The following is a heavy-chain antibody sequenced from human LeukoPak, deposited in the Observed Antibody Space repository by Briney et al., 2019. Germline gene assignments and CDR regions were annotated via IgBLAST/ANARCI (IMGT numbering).Heavy chain of an antibody. J-gene: IGHJ6*03. CDR2: IYTSGST. CDR1: GGSISSGSYY. V-gene: IGHV4-61*02. Sequence: TSETLSLTCTVSGGSISSGSYYWSWIRQPAGKGLEWIGRIYTSGSTNYNPSLKSRVTISVDTSKNQFSLKLSSVTAADTAVYYCARNLYYYYMDVWGKGTTVTVSS. CDR3: ARNLYYYYMDV.